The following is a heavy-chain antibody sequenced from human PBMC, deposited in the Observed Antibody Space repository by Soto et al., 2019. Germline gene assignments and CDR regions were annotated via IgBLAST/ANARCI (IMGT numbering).Heavy chain of an antibody. V-gene: IGHV3-74*01. Sequence: EVQLVESGGGSVQPGGSLRLSCVASGITFTNYWMRWVRQVPGKGLEWVARVDSDGRGTSYADFVKGRFTISRDNAKNTLYLQMDTLRVEDTAIFYCGTVLEHWGQGTPVTVSS. CDR3: GTVLEH. CDR2: VDSDGRGT. CDR1: GITFTNYW. D-gene: IGHD1-1*01. J-gene: IGHJ1*01.